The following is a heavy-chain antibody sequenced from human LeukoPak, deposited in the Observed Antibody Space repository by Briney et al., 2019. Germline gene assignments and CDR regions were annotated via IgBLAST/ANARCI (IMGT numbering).Heavy chain of an antibody. J-gene: IGHJ4*02. CDR3: ARGGADYVIGY. Sequence: SETLSLTCTVSGGSISSYYWSWIRQPAGKGLEWIGRIYTSGSTKYNPSLKSRVTMSVDTSKNQFSLKLNSVTAADTAVYYCARGGADYVIGYWGQGTLVTVSS. V-gene: IGHV4-4*07. CDR1: GGSISSYY. D-gene: IGHD4-17*01. CDR2: IYTSGST.